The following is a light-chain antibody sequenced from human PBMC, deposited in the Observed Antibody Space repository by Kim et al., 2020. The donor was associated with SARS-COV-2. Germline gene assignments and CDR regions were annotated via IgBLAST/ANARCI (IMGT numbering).Light chain of an antibody. J-gene: IGLJ1*01. CDR2: GNS. V-gene: IGLV1-40*01. Sequence: VTITGSGSSSNSEAGYDVHWYQRLPGTAPKRLIYGNSNRPSGVPDRFSGSKSGTSASLAITGLQAEDEADYYCQSYDSSLSGSYVFGTGTKVTVL. CDR3: QSYDSSLSGSYV. CDR1: SSNSEAGYD.